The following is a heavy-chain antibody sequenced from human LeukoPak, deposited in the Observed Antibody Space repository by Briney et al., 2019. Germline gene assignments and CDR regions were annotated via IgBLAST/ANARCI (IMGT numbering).Heavy chain of an antibody. CDR3: ARAQVEYGDYLDAFDI. D-gene: IGHD4-17*01. CDR1: GYTFTGYY. CDR2: INPNSGGT. J-gene: IGHJ3*02. V-gene: IGHV1-2*02. Sequence: ASVKVSCRASGYTFTGYYMHWVRQAPGQGLEWMGWINPNSGGTNYAQKLQGRVTMTRATSISTAYMELSRLRSDDTAVYYCARAQVEYGDYLDAFDIWGQGTMVTVSS.